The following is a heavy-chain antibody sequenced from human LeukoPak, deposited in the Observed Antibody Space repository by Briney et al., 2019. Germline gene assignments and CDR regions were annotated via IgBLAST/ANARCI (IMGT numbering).Heavy chain of an antibody. Sequence: SETLSLTCAVSGGSINSRYWGWIRQPPGKGLQWIGDIYSTGKNNYNPSLKSRVTISLDTSKSHLSLNLTSVLAADTAIYYCVRRDTGWKYFDYWGQGILVTVSS. CDR2: IYSTGKN. CDR1: GGSINSRY. D-gene: IGHD6-19*01. J-gene: IGHJ4*02. CDR3: VRRDTGWKYFDY. V-gene: IGHV4-4*08.